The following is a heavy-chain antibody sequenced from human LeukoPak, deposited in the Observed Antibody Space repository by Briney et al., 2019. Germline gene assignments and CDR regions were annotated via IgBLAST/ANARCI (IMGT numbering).Heavy chain of an antibody. CDR2: ISSSSDNI. V-gene: IGHV3-21*01. CDR1: GFTFSSCT. J-gene: IGHJ4*02. CDR3: ATGYSTPFDY. Sequence: GGSLRLSCAASGFTFSSCTMNWVRQAPGKGLEWVSSISSSSDNIYYADSVKGRFTISRDNAKNSLYLQMNSLRAEDTAVYYCATGYSTPFDYWGQGALVTVSS. D-gene: IGHD6-13*01.